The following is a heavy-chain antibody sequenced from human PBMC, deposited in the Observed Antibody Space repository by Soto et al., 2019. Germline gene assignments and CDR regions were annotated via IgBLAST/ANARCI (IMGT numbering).Heavy chain of an antibody. CDR1: GFTFRKFW. CDR3: AIQDCTNDVCLEAAVTVGGALES. J-gene: IGHJ1*01. Sequence: EVQLVQSGGGLAQPGKSLRLSCAASGFTFRKFWMHWVRQVPGKGPVWVSYISSDGTTTDYADSVKGRFTISRDNAKDALYLQRDRLRAEDTAVYYCAIQDCTNDVCLEAAVTVGGALESWGQGTLVTVSS. CDR2: ISSDGTTT. D-gene: IGHD2-8*01. V-gene: IGHV3-74*01.